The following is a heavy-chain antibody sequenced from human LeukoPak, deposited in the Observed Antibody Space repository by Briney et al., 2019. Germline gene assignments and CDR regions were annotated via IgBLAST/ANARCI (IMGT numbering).Heavy chain of an antibody. V-gene: IGHV4-61*02. CDR3: ARDDFWSGYSFHY. CDR1: GGSISSGSYY. CDR2: IYTSGST. J-gene: IGHJ4*02. Sequence: SETLSLTCTVSGGSISSGSYYWSWIRQPAGKGLEWIGRIYTSGSTNYNPSLKSRVTMSVDTSKNQFSLKLSSVTAADTAVYYCARDDFWSGYSFHYWGQGTLVTVSS. D-gene: IGHD3-3*01.